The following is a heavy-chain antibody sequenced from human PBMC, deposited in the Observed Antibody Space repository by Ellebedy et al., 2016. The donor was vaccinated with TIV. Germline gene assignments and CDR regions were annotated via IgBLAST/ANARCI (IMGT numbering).Heavy chain of an antibody. CDR1: GYTLTELP. D-gene: IGHD3-16*01. V-gene: IGHV1-24*01. J-gene: IGHJ4*02. CDR3: ATRGGWD. Sequence: AASVKVSCKVSGYTLTELPMHWVRQAPGKGLEWMAAFDPEGGEPIYAQRFQGRVTMTDDTSTDTAYLELRSLRFEETAVYYCATRGGWDWGQGTLVTVSP. CDR2: FDPEGGEP.